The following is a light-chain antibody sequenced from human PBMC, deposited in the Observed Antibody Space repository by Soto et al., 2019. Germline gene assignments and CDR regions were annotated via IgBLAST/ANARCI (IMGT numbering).Light chain of an antibody. CDR3: QHYNNWLGT. J-gene: IGKJ4*01. V-gene: IGKV3-15*01. CDR1: QSVISS. Sequence: EIVVTQSPALLSVSPGERVTRSCRASQSVISSIAWYQQKLGQAPRLLIYGASTRATGIPARFSGSGSGTEFFLTISSLHSEDCAMYYCQHYNNWLGTFGGGTKVEIK. CDR2: GAS.